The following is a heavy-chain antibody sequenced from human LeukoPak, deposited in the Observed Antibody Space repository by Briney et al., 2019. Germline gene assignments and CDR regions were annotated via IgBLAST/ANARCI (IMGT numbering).Heavy chain of an antibody. J-gene: IGHJ4*02. D-gene: IGHD5-18*01. V-gene: IGHV3-21*01. CDR1: GFTFSSYS. Sequence: GGSPRLSCAASGFTFSSYSMNWVRQAPGKGLEWVSSISSSSSYIYYADSVKGRFTISRDNAKNSLYLQMNSLRAEDTAVYYCARAPLRGYSYGTIDYWGQGTLVTVSS. CDR3: ARAPLRGYSYGTIDY. CDR2: ISSSSSYI.